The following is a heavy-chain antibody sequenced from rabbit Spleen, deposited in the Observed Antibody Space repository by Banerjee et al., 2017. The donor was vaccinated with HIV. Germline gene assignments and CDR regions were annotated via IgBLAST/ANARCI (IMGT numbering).Heavy chain of an antibody. V-gene: IGHV1S40*01. J-gene: IGHJ4*01. CDR3: ARDAGRGDYIDGVFNL. Sequence: QQLVESGGGLVKPGAPLTLTCKASGFSFSSGYDMCWVRQAPGKGLEWIACIYTGNSKTYYASWAKGRFTISKTSSTTVTLQMTSLTVADTATYFCARDAGRGDYIDGVFNLWGPGTLVTVS. CDR2: IYTGNSKT. CDR1: GFSFSSGYD. D-gene: IGHD8-1*01.